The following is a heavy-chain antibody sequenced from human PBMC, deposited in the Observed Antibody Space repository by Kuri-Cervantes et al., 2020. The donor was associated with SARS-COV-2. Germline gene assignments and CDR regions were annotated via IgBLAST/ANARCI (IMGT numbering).Heavy chain of an antibody. Sequence: GGSLRLSCTVSGGSISSSSYYWGWIRQGSGKGLEWVGRVRGKANNYATAYAASVKGRFTISRDDSKNMAYLQMNSLKTEDTAVYYCTTLIDYWGQGALVTVSS. CDR1: GGSISSSS. CDR3: TTLIDY. CDR2: VRGKANNYAT. J-gene: IGHJ4*02. V-gene: IGHV3-73*01.